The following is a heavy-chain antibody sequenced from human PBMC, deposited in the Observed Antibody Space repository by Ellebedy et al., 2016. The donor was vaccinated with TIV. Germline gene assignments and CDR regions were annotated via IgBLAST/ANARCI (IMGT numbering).Heavy chain of an antibody. J-gene: IGHJ4*02. CDR2: IKQDGSEK. D-gene: IGHD2-8*02. CDR3: RSGAAD. Sequence: GESLKISCAASGFTFSSYWMNWVRQAPGKGLEWVANIKQDGSEKYYVDSVKGRFTISRDNAKNSVYLQMNSLRAEDTAVYYCRSGAADWGQGTLVTVSS. V-gene: IGHV3-7*01. CDR1: GFTFSSYW.